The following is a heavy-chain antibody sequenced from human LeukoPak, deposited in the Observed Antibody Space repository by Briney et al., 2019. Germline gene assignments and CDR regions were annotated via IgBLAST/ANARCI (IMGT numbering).Heavy chain of an antibody. CDR1: GFTVTDYA. J-gene: IGHJ6*02. D-gene: IGHD4-17*01. V-gene: IGHV3-30-3*01. Sequence: GGSLRLSCAASGFTVTDYAIRWVRQAPVKGLEWVSVISYDGTYNYYADSVKGRFTTSRDISKNTLYLQMNSLRAEDTAVYYCAGEARSISIGDYARVTGYGMDVWGQGTAVAVSS. CDR2: ISYDGTYN. CDR3: AGEARSISIGDYARVTGYGMDV.